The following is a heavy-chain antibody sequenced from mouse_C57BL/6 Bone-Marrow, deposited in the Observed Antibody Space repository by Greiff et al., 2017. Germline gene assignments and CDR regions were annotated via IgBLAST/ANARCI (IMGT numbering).Heavy chain of an antibody. J-gene: IGHJ4*01. CDR2: IDPENGDT. V-gene: IGHV14-4*01. Sequence: VQLQQSGAELVRPGASVKLSCTASGFNIKDDYMHWVKQRPEQGLEWIGWIDPENGDTEYASKFQGKATITADTSSNTAYLQLSSLTSEDTAVYYCTTRHITTDCWGQGTSVTVSS. CDR1: GFNIKDDY. D-gene: IGHD1-1*01. CDR3: TTRHITTDC.